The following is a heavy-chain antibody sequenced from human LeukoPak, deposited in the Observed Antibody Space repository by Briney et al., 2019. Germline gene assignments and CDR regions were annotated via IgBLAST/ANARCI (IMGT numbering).Heavy chain of an antibody. CDR1: DGSFSGYY. D-gene: IGHD6-19*01. J-gene: IGHJ6*02. Sequence: SETLSLTCAVYDGSFSGYYWSWIRQPPGKGLEWIGEINHSGSTNYNPSLKSRVTISVDTSKNQFSLKLSSVTAADTAVYYCARGVIAVARAYYYYYYGMDVWGQGTTVTVSS. V-gene: IGHV4-34*01. CDR3: ARGVIAVARAYYYYYYGMDV. CDR2: INHSGST.